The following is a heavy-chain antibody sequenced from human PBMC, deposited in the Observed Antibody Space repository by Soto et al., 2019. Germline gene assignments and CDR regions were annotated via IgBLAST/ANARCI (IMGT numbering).Heavy chain of an antibody. J-gene: IGHJ6*02. D-gene: IGHD2-2*01. CDR1: GFIFNNAW. Sequence: DVQLVESGGGLVKPGGSLRLSCEASGFIFNNAWMNWVRQSPGKGLEWVGHIKSKGDGGTTDYAAPVKGRFIISRDDSKKTLYLQMDSLKTEDTAVYYCTTACGTTCYWSYYGMDVWGQGTTVTVSS. CDR2: IKSKGDGGTT. CDR3: TTACGTTCYWSYYGMDV. V-gene: IGHV3-15*01.